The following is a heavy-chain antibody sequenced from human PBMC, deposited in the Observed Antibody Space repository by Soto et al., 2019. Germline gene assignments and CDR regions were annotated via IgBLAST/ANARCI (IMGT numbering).Heavy chain of an antibody. CDR2: IYPGDSDT. V-gene: IGHV5-51*01. Sequence: GEPLKISCTGSGYSFTSYWIGWVRQMPGKGLEWMRIIYPGDSDTRYSPSVQGQVTISAVKSISTAYLQWSSLKASDTAMYYCARVAHTKDYVYDSSGSPARFDPWGQGTLVTVSS. J-gene: IGHJ5*02. CDR1: GYSFTSYW. D-gene: IGHD3-22*01. CDR3: ARVAHTKDYVYDSSGSPARFDP.